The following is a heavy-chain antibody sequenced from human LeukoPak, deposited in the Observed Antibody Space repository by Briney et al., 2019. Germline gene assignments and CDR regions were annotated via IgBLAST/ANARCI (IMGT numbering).Heavy chain of an antibody. CDR2: IKQDGSEK. CDR1: GFTFSSYW. J-gene: IGHJ4*02. CDR3: ARGSRGAVAGTILHDY. V-gene: IGHV3-7*01. D-gene: IGHD6-19*01. Sequence: PGGSLRLSCAASGFTFSSYWMSWVRQAPGKGLEWVANIKQDGSEKYYVDSVKGRFTISRDNAKNSLYLQMNSLRAEDTAVYYCARGSRGAVAGTILHDYWGQGTLVTVSS.